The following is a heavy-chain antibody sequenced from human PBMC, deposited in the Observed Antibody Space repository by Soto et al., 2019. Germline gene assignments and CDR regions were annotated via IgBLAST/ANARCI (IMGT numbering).Heavy chain of an antibody. J-gene: IGHJ6*02. CDR3: ARGSYSNSYYSYSMDV. CDR2: IKQDGSEK. CDR1: GFTFSSYW. D-gene: IGHD4-4*01. Sequence: SGGSLRLSCAASGFTFSSYWMSWVRQAPGKGLEWVANIKQDGSEKYYVDSVKGRFTISRDNAKNSLYLQMNSLRAEDTAVYYCARGSYSNSYYSYSMDVWGQGTTVTVSS. V-gene: IGHV3-7*05.